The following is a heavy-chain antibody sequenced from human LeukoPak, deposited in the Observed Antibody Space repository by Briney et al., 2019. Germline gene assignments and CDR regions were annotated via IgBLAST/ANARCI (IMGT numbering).Heavy chain of an antibody. CDR3: AKDLGAAAGDDC. Sequence: GGSLRLSCAASGFTFRSYAMSWVRQAPEKGLEWVSGIGDSGDNTYYADSVKGRFTISRDNSKNTLYLQMNSLRVEDTAVYYCAKDLGAAAGDDCWGQGTLVTVSS. CDR1: GFTFRSYA. D-gene: IGHD6-13*01. CDR2: IGDSGDNT. V-gene: IGHV3-23*01. J-gene: IGHJ4*02.